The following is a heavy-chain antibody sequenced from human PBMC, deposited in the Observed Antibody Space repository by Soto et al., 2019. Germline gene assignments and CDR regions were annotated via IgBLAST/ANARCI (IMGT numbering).Heavy chain of an antibody. D-gene: IGHD6-13*01. V-gene: IGHV4-31*03. CDR1: GGSISSGGYF. CDR3: ARDLRYSSTWGLFDP. CDR2: IEYSGST. J-gene: IGHJ5*02. Sequence: ASETLSLTCSVYGGSISSGGYFWSWIGPHPVKGLEWIGYIEYSGSTHYNPSLKSRATISVDTSKNQFSLKLNSLTAADTAVYYCARDLRYSSTWGLFDPWGQGTPVTVSS.